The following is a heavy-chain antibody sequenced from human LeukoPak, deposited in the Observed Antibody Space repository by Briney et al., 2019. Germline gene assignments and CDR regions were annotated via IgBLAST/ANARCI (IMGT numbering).Heavy chain of an antibody. CDR3: ARGHDYDSSVAY. J-gene: IGHJ4*02. V-gene: IGHV3-66*01. CDR2: IYSGGST. Sequence: GGALRLSCAASGFTVSSNYMSWVRQAPGKGLEWVSVIYSGGSTYYADSVKGRFTISRDNSKNTVDLQMNSLRAEDTAVYYCARGHDYDSSVAYWGQGTLVTVSS. D-gene: IGHD3-22*01. CDR1: GFTVSSNY.